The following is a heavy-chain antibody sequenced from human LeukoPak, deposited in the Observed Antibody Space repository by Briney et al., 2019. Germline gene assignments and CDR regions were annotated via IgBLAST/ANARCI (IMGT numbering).Heavy chain of an antibody. D-gene: IGHD6-13*01. CDR3: ARDPGQLVYNGDI. V-gene: IGHV1-46*03. J-gene: IGHJ3*02. Sequence: ASVKVSCKASGYTFTSYVINWVRQAPGQGLEWMGIINPSGGSTSYAQKFQGRVTMTRDTSTSTVYMELSSLRSEDTAVYYCARDPGQLVYNGDIWGQGTMVTVSS. CDR2: INPSGGST. CDR1: GYTFTSYV.